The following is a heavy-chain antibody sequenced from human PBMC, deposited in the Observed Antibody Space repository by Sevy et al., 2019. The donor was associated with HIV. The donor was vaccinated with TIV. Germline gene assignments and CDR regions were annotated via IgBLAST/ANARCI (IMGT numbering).Heavy chain of an antibody. D-gene: IGHD4-17*01. Sequence: GGSLRLSCAASGFTFSSYAMHWVRQAPGKGLEWVALISYDGSNKYYADSVKGRFTISRDNSKSTLYLQMNSLRAEDTAVYYCARYGAYFDYWGQRTLVTVSS. CDR1: GFTFSSYA. CDR2: ISYDGSNK. CDR3: ARYGAYFDY. V-gene: IGHV3-30-3*01. J-gene: IGHJ4*02.